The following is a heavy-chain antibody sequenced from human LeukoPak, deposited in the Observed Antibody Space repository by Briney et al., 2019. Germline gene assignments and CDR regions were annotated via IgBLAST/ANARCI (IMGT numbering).Heavy chain of an antibody. V-gene: IGHV3-33*08. CDR3: ARDPSAAAAGTPDY. Sequence: GGSLRLSCAASGFTFSSYAMHWVRQAPGKGLEWVAVIWFDGSNKYYVDSVKGRFTISRDNSKNTLYLQMHSLRAEDTAVYYCARDPSAAAAGTPDYWGQGTLVTVSS. CDR1: GFTFSSYA. D-gene: IGHD6-13*01. J-gene: IGHJ4*02. CDR2: IWFDGSNK.